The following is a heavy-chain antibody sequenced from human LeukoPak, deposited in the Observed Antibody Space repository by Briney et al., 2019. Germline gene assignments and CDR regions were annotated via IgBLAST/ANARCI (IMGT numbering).Heavy chain of an antibody. CDR1: GYTFTSYY. D-gene: IGHD6-13*01. V-gene: IGHV1-46*01. CDR2: INPSGGST. CDR3: ARNLLDSSTWYGVGY. J-gene: IGHJ4*02. Sequence: GASVKVSCKASGYTFTSYYMHWVRQAPGQGLEWMGIINPSGGSTSYAQKFQGRVTMTRDTSTSTVYMELSSLRSEDTAMYYCARNLLDSSTWYGVGYWGQGTLVTVSS.